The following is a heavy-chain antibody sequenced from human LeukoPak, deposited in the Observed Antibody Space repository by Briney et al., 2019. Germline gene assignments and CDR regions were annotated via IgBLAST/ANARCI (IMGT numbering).Heavy chain of an antibody. CDR1: GYSISSGYY. CDR3: ARGGRAQWELWD. J-gene: IGHJ4*02. D-gene: IGHD1-26*01. V-gene: IGHV4-38-2*02. CDR2: IYHSGST. Sequence: PSETLSLTCTVSGYSISSGYYWGWIRQPPGKGLEWIGRIYHSGSTYYNPSLKSRVTISVDTSKNQFSLKLSSVTAADTAVYYCARGGRAQWELWDWGQGTLVTVSS.